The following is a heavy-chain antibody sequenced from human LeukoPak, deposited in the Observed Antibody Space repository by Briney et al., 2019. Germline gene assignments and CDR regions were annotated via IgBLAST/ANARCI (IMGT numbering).Heavy chain of an antibody. J-gene: IGHJ4*02. CDR2: VNLQGST. Sequence: PSETLSLTCAVSGGSISNTNWWTWVRQPPGKGLEWIGEVNLQGSTNYNPSLRSRVAMSFDRANNYFSLSLTAATAADTALYYCTRESRPFCPFAFWGQGVMVTVSS. V-gene: IGHV4-4*02. D-gene: IGHD2-2*01. CDR1: GGSISNTNW. CDR3: TRESRPFCPFAF.